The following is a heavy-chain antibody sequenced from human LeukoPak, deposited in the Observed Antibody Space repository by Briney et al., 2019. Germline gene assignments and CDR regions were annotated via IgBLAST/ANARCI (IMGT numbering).Heavy chain of an antibody. Sequence: KASETLSLTCGVYGGSFSGYWWSWIRQPPGKGLEWIGEIHHSGSTKYNPSLKSRGTISVDTSKNQFSLKLSSVTAADTAVYYCARHEDYYDSSGYHNWFDPRGQGTLVTVSS. CDR3: ARHEDYYDSSGYHNWFDP. V-gene: IGHV4-34*01. J-gene: IGHJ5*02. CDR2: IHHSGST. D-gene: IGHD3-22*01. CDR1: GGSFSGYW.